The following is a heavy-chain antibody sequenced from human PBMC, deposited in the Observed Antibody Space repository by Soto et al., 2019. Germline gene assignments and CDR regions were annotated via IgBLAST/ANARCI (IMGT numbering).Heavy chain of an antibody. CDR2: INHSGST. J-gene: IGHJ3*02. CDR3: ARGTFKPTHIWGIYRDRLRGFDAFDI. Sequence: QVQLQQWGAGLLKPSETLSLTCAVYGGSFSGYYWSWIRQPPGKGLEWIGEINHSGSTTYNPSLKSRVTISVDTSKNQFSLKLSSVTAADTAVYYCARGTFKPTHIWGIYRDRLRGFDAFDIWGQGTMVTVSS. D-gene: IGHD3-16*02. CDR1: GGSFSGYY. V-gene: IGHV4-34*01.